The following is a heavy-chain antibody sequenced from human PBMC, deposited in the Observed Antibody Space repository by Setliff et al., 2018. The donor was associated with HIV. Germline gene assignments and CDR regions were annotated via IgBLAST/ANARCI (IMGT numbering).Heavy chain of an antibody. CDR1: GGSFSGYY. D-gene: IGHD3-10*01. V-gene: IGHV4-34*01. CDR3: ATYADRESNRFDP. J-gene: IGHJ5*02. Sequence: SETLSLTCAVYGGSFSGYYWTWIRQPPGKGLEWIGEIDHTGISNYNPSLKSRVTISVDTSKNQFSLKLSSVTAADTAVYYCATYADRESNRFDPWGQGILVTVSS. CDR2: IDHTGIS.